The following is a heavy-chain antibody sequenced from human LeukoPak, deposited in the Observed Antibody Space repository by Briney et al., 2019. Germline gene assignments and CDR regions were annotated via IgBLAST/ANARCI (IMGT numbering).Heavy chain of an antibody. CDR1: GGTFSSYA. CDR3: ARIPPHTGRNPPNDY. Sequence: GASVKVSCKASGGTFSSYAISWVRQAPGQGLEWMGWISAYNGNTNYARKLQGRVTMTTDTSTSTAYMELRSLRSDDTAVYYCARIPPHTGRNPPNDYWGQGTLVTVSS. CDR2: ISAYNGNT. D-gene: IGHD3-10*01. J-gene: IGHJ4*02. V-gene: IGHV1-18*01.